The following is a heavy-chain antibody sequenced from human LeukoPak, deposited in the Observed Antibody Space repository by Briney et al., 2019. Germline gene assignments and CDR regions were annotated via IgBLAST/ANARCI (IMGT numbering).Heavy chain of an antibody. CDR1: GFTFSSYG. CDR2: ISGSGGST. J-gene: IGHJ4*02. V-gene: IGHV3-23*01. Sequence: GGSLRLSCAASGFTFSSYGMSWVRQAPGKGLEWVSAISGSGGSTYYADSVKGRFTISRDNSKNTLYLQMKNLRAEDTAVYYCAKDGAWLRFDDWGQGILVTVSS. D-gene: IGHD5-12*01. CDR3: AKDGAWLRFDD.